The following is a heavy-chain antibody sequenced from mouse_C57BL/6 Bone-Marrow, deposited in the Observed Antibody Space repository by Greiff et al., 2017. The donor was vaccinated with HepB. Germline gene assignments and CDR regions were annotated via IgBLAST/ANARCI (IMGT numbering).Heavy chain of an antibody. CDR1: GYTFTSYW. D-gene: IGHD2-12*01. J-gene: IGHJ2*01. V-gene: IGHV1-64*01. CDR2: IHPNSGST. CDR3: ARIRKPYSRYFDY. Sequence: QVHVKQSGAELVKPGASVKLSCKASGYTFTSYWMHWVKQRPGQGLEWIGMIHPNSGSTNYNEKFKSKATLTVDKSSSTAYMQLSSLTSEDSAVYYCARIRKPYSRYFDYWGQGTTLTVSS.